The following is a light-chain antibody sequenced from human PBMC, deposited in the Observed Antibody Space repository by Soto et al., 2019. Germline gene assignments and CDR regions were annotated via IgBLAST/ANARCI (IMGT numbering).Light chain of an antibody. CDR2: EAT. J-gene: IGLJ3*02. CDR3: CSFAGSNSWV. V-gene: IGLV2-23*01. CDR1: SSDVGTYDL. Sequence: QSVLTQPPSASGSPGQSVTISCTGSSSDVGTYDLVSWYQHHPGAAPKLMIYEATRRPSGISNRFSGSKSGNTASLTISGLQAEDEADYYCCSFAGSNSWVFGGGTQLTVL.